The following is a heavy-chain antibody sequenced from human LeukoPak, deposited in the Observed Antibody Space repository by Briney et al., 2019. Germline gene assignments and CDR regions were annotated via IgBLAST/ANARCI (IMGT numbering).Heavy chain of an antibody. J-gene: IGHJ5*02. CDR3: AKGPWAGSYADLTWFDP. V-gene: IGHV3-23*01. CDR2: ISASPGST. D-gene: IGHD1-26*01. Sequence: GGSLRLSCATSGFTFDHHSMHWVRQPPGKGLEWVSGISASPGSTYYADSVKGRFTISRDNSKNTLYLQMNSLRAEDTAVYYCAKGPWAGSYADLTWFDPWGQGTLVTISS. CDR1: GFTFDHHS.